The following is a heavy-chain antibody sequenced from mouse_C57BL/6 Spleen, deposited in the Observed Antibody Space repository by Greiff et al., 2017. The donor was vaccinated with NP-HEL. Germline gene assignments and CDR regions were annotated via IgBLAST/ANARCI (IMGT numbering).Heavy chain of an antibody. D-gene: IGHD2-10*01. V-gene: IGHV1-7*01. CDR1: GYTFTSYW. J-gene: IGHJ1*03. CDR2: INPSSGYT. Sequence: VQLKESGAELAKPGASVKLSCKASGYTFTSYWMHWVKQRPGQGLEWIGYINPSSGYTKYNQKFKDKATLTADKSSSTAYMQLSSLTYEYSAVYYCARRRSYYGNYDWYFDVWGTGTTVTVSS. CDR3: ARRRSYYGNYDWYFDV.